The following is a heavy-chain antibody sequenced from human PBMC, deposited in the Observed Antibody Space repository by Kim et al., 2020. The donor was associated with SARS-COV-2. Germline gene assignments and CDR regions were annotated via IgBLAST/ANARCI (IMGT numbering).Heavy chain of an antibody. CDR1: GFTFSNYG. D-gene: IGHD3-10*01. V-gene: IGHV3-23*01. Sequence: GGSLRLSCAASGFTFSNYGMTWVRQTPGKGLEWVSSFTGDGLTHYADSVKGRLTISRDNSKNMLYLQMNSLRAEDTAVDYCGDYHGAGSNCCYWGLGT. CDR2: FTGDGLT. J-gene: IGHJ4*02. CDR3: GDYHGAGSNCCY.